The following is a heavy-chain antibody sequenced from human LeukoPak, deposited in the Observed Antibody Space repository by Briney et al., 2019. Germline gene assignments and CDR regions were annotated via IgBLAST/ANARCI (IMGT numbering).Heavy chain of an antibody. CDR1: GGSISSSYW. J-gene: IGHJ6*04. Sequence: SGTLSLTCAVYGGSISSSYWWCWVRQPPGKGLEWVGEIYHSGSTNYNPSLKSRVTISVDKSKNQFSLKLSSVTGADTAVYYCARHQLLYYYYGMDVWGKGTTVTVSS. D-gene: IGHD2-2*01. V-gene: IGHV4-4*02. CDR2: IYHSGST. CDR3: ARHQLLYYYYGMDV.